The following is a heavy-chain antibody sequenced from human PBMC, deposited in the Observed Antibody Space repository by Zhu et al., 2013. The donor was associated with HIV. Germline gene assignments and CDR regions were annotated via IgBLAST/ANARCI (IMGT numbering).Heavy chain of an antibody. CDR3: VTGEDSSGYYYGGY. J-gene: IGHJ4*02. D-gene: IGHD3-22*01. CDR1: GDTFISYY. V-gene: IGHV1-46*03. Sequence: QVQLVQSGAEVKKPGASVKVSCKASGDTFISYYMNYVRQAPGQGLEWMGIISPSGANTYYAQKFQGRVIMTRDTSTSTVYMELSSLRSEDTAVYYCVTGEDSSGYYYGGYWGQGTLVTVSS. CDR2: ISPSGANT.